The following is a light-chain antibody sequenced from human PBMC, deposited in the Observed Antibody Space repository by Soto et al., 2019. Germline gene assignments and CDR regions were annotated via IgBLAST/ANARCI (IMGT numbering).Light chain of an antibody. V-gene: IGKV1-39*01. CDR1: RSINIY. J-gene: IGKJ5*01. CDR3: QQSHSSPYT. CDR2: AAS. Sequence: DIQMTQSPSSLCASVGDRVTITCRASRSINIYLNWYQQKPGKAPKLLIYAASNLQSGVPSRFSGDGVGTHFTLTISSLQPEDFATYHCQQSHSSPYTFGQGTRLEIK.